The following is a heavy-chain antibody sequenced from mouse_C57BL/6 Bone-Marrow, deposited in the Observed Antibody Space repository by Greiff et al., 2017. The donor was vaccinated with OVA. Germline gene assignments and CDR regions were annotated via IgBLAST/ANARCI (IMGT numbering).Heavy chain of an antibody. D-gene: IGHD1-1*01. Sequence: EVQGVESGPELVKPGASVKISCKASGYSFTDYNMNWVKQSNGKSLEWIGVINPNYGTTSYNQKFKGKATLTVDQSSSTAYMQLNSLTSEDSAVYYCATPLYYYGSRGYFDYWGQGTTLTVSS. J-gene: IGHJ2*01. CDR2: INPNYGTT. CDR1: GYSFTDYN. CDR3: ATPLYYYGSRGYFDY. V-gene: IGHV1-39*01.